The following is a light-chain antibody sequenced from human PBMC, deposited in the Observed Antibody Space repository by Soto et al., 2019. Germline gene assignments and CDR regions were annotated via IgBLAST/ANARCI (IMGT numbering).Light chain of an antibody. CDR2: DVS. V-gene: IGLV2-14*01. Sequence: QSALTQPASVSGSPGQSITISCTGTSSDVGGYNYVSWYQQHPGKAPKLMIYDVSNRPSGVSNRFSGSKSGNTASLTISGLQAEDEADYYCSSYTSSITVLFGGGTKVTVL. CDR3: SSYTSSITVL. CDR1: SSDVGGYNY. J-gene: IGLJ2*01.